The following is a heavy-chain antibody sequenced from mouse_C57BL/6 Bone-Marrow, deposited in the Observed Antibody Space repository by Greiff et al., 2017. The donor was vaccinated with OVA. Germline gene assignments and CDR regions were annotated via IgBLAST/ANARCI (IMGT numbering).Heavy chain of an antibody. CDR3: ARYDGSSYWYFDV. V-gene: IGHV7-3*01. D-gene: IGHD1-1*01. Sequence: EVKLMESGGGLVQPGGSLSLSCAASGFTFTDYYMSWVRQPPGKALEWLGFIRNKANGYTTEYSASVKGRFTISRDNSQSILYLQMNALRAEDSATYYCARYDGSSYWYFDVWGTGTTVTVSS. CDR2: IRNKANGYTT. J-gene: IGHJ1*03. CDR1: GFTFTDYY.